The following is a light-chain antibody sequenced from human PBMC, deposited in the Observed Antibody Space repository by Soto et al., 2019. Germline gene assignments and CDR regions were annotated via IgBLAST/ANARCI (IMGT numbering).Light chain of an antibody. Sequence: QSVLTQPPSVSGAPGQRVTISCTGSSSNIGAGYDVHWYQQLPGTAPKLLIYGNSNRPSGVPDRCSGSKSGTSASLAITGLQAEDEADYYCQSYDSSLSGYVFGTGTKLTV. V-gene: IGLV1-40*01. CDR2: GNS. J-gene: IGLJ1*01. CDR1: SSNIGAGYD. CDR3: QSYDSSLSGYV.